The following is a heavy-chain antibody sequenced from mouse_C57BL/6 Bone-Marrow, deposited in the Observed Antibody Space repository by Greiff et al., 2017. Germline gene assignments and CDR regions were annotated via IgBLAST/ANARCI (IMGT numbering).Heavy chain of an antibody. J-gene: IGHJ2*01. CDR3: ARRYYYGSSLYFDY. CDR2: IYPGSGST. CDR1: GYTFTSYW. Sequence: VQLQQPGAELVKPGASVKMSCKASGYTFTSYWITWVKQRPGQGLEWIGDIYPGSGSTNYNEKFKSKATLTVDTSSSTAYMQLSSLTSEDSAVYYCARRYYYGSSLYFDYWGQGTTLTVSS. V-gene: IGHV1-55*01. D-gene: IGHD1-1*01.